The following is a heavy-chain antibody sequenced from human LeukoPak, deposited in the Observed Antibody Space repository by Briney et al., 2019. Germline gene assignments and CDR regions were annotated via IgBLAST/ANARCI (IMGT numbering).Heavy chain of an antibody. CDR2: TRYDGSNK. D-gene: IGHD3-3*02. Sequence: GGSLRLSCAASGFTFSSYGMHWVRQAPGKGLEWVAFTRYDGSNKYYADSVKGRFTISRDNSKNTLYLQMNSLRAEDTAVYYCAKPPIFGVVTTCFVYWGQGTLVTVSS. CDR1: GFTFSSYG. V-gene: IGHV3-30*02. J-gene: IGHJ4*02. CDR3: AKPPIFGVVTTCFVY.